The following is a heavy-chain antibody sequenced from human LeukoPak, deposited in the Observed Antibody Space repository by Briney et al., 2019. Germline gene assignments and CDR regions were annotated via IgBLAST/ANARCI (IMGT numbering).Heavy chain of an antibody. CDR3: ARHGSGNGDYFYGMDV. CDR1: GYSFTSYW. D-gene: IGHD3-10*01. Sequence: GESLKISCKGSGYSFTSYWIGWVRQMPGKGLEWMGIIYPGDSETRYSPSFQGQVTISADKSISTAYLQWSSLKASDTAMYYCARHGSGNGDYFYGMDVXGQGTTVXVSS. J-gene: IGHJ6*02. V-gene: IGHV5-51*01. CDR2: IYPGDSET.